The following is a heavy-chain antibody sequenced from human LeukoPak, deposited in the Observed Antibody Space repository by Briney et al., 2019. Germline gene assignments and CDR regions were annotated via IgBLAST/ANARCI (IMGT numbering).Heavy chain of an antibody. V-gene: IGHV1-2*02. CDR2: INTNSGGT. D-gene: IGHD1-26*01. CDR1: GYTFTGYY. Sequence: GASVKVSCKASGYTFTGYYLHWVRQAPGQGLEWMGWINTNSGGTNYAQKFQGRVIMTRDTSISTAYMELSRLRSDDTAVYYCARDRGWELLRGYFDSWGQGTRVTVSS. CDR3: ARDRGWELLRGYFDS. J-gene: IGHJ4*02.